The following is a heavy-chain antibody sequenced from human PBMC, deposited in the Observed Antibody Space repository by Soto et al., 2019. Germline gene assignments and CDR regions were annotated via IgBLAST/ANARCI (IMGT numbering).Heavy chain of an antibody. V-gene: IGHV3-21*01. J-gene: IGHJ3*01. Sequence: EVQLVESGGGLVKPGGSLRLSCAASGFTFSSYSMNLVRQAPGKGLEWVSSISSSSSYIYYADSVKGRFTISRDIAKNSRYLQMNSVTDEDTAVYYCARDWMDVCGNYAEGAFAFWGQGTMVTLSS. CDR2: ISSSSSYI. CDR1: GFTFSSYS. CDR3: ARDWMDVCGNYAEGAFAF. D-gene: IGHD4-4*01.